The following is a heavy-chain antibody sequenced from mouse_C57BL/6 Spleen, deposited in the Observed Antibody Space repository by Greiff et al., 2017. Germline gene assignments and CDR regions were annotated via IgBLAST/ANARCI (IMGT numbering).Heavy chain of an antibody. CDR2: INYDGSST. CDR3: ARELLRRDYYAMDY. V-gene: IGHV5-16*01. CDR1: GFTFSDYY. Sequence: EVKLVESEGGLVQPGSSMKLSCTASGFTFSDYYMAWVRQVPEKGLEWVANINYDGSSTYYLDSLKSRFIISRDNAKNILYLQMSSLKSEDTATYYWARELLRRDYYAMDYWGQGTSVTVSS. D-gene: IGHD1-1*01. J-gene: IGHJ4*01.